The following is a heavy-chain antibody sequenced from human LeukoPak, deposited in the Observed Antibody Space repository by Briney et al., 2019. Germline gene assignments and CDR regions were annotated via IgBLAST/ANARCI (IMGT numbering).Heavy chain of an antibody. V-gene: IGHV3-21*01. CDR1: GFTFSSYS. CDR3: ARESGSYAIDY. J-gene: IGHJ4*02. D-gene: IGHD2-8*01. Sequence: PGGSLRLSCAASGFTFSSYSMNWVRQAPGKGLECVSSISSSSSYIYYADSVKGRFTISRDNAKNSLYLQMNSLRAEDTAVYYCARESGSYAIDYWGQGTLVTVSS. CDR2: ISSSSSYI.